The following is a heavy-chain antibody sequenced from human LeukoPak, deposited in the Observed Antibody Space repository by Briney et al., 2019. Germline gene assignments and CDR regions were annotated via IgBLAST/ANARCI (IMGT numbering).Heavy chain of an antibody. Sequence: GRSLRLSCAASGFTFSSNAMHWVRQAPGKGLDWVAVISYDGSNTYYADSVKGRFTISRDNSKNTLYLQMNSLRAEDTAVYYCASSHYAILTGYYRTFSPPDNSGQGTLVTVSS. J-gene: IGHJ4*02. CDR3: ASSHYAILTGYYRTFSPPDN. V-gene: IGHV3-30*04. CDR1: GFTFSSNA. D-gene: IGHD3-9*01. CDR2: ISYDGSNT.